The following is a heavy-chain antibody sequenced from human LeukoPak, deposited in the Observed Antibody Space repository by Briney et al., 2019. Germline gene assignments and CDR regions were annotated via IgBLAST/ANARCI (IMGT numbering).Heavy chain of an antibody. V-gene: IGHV3-23*01. Sequence: PGGSLRLSCAVSGFTFSNFAMSWVRQAPGKGLEWVSVIRDSGATTFYADSVKGRFTISRDNSKNTLYLQMNSLRAEDTAVYYCAKEASGYGYYFDYWGQGTLVTVSS. CDR2: IRDSGATT. CDR1: GFTFSNFA. CDR3: AKEASGYGYYFDY. D-gene: IGHD3-10*01. J-gene: IGHJ4*02.